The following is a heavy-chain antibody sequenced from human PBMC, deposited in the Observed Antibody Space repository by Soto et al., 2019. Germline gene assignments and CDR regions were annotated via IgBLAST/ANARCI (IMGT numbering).Heavy chain of an antibody. CDR3: ARDAREDSSSSEY. J-gene: IGHJ4*02. D-gene: IGHD6-6*01. Sequence: ASVKVSCKASGYIFTSYYIHWVRQAPGQRLEWMGWINPFDGSRMFAQSFQGRFTISRDNAKNSLYLQMNSLRAEDTAVYYCARDAREDSSSSEYWGRGTLVTVSS. CDR2: INPFDGSR. V-gene: IGHV1-46*01. CDR1: GYIFTSYY.